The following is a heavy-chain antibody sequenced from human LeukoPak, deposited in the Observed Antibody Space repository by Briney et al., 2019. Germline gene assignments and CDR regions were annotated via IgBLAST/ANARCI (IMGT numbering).Heavy chain of an antibody. CDR2: INWNGGST. J-gene: IGHJ6*02. CDR3: ARDADYYYASGSFFSSIRHYGMDV. CDR1: GFRFDDSG. D-gene: IGHD3-10*01. V-gene: IGHV3-20*04. Sequence: GGSLRLFCAASGFRFDDSGMGWVRQAPGKGLEWVSGINWNGGSTGYAGSVKGRFTISRDNAKNFQYLQMNSLRVEDTALYYCARDADYYYASGSFFSSIRHYGMDVWGQGTTVIVSS.